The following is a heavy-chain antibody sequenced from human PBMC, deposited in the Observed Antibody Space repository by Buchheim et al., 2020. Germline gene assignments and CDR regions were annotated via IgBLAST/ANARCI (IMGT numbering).Heavy chain of an antibody. J-gene: IGHJ6*03. CDR1: GYTFTSYD. D-gene: IGHD2-2*01. V-gene: IGHV1-8*01. Sequence: QVQLVQSGAEVKKPGASVKVSCKASGYTFTSYDINWVRQATGQGLEWMGWMNPNSGNTGYAQKFQGRVTMTRNNSISTAYMELSSLRSEDTAVYYCARGLRVVVVPAARVHYYYMDVWGKGTT. CDR2: MNPNSGNT. CDR3: ARGLRVVVVPAARVHYYYMDV.